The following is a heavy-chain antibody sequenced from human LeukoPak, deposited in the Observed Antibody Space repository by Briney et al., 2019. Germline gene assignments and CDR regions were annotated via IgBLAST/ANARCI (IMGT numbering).Heavy chain of an antibody. Sequence: SQTLSPTCAISGDSVSSNSAAWNWIRQSPSRGLEWLGRTYYRSKWYNDYAVSVESRITINPDTSKNQFSLQLNSVTPEDTAVYYCAREGAYSSGWYDSWSYFDYWGQGTLVTVSS. J-gene: IGHJ4*02. D-gene: IGHD6-19*01. CDR1: GDSVSSNSAA. V-gene: IGHV6-1*01. CDR2: TYYRSKWYN. CDR3: AREGAYSSGWYDSWSYFDY.